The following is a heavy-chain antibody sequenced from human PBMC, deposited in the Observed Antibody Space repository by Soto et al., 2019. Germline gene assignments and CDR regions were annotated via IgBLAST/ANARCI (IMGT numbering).Heavy chain of an antibody. J-gene: IGHJ6*02. CDR1: GGSISSYY. D-gene: IGHD6-13*01. Sequence: PSETLSLTCTVSGGSISSYYWSWIRQPPGKGLEWIGYIYYSGSTNYNPSLKSRVTISVDTSKNQFSLKLSSVTAADTAVYYCARVSSWPRYYYYGMDVWGQGTTGTVSS. V-gene: IGHV4-59*01. CDR2: IYYSGST. CDR3: ARVSSWPRYYYYGMDV.